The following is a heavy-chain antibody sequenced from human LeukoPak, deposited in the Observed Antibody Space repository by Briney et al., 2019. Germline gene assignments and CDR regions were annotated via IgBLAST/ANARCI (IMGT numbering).Heavy chain of an antibody. J-gene: IGHJ4*02. CDR3: ARGGFWSGYYGE. D-gene: IGHD3-3*01. Sequence: SETLSLTCAVYGGSFSGYYWSWIRQPPGKGLEWIGEINHSGGTNYNPSLKSRVTISVDTSKNQFSLKLSSVTAADTAVYYCARGGFWSGYYGEWGQGTLVTVSS. CDR1: GGSFSGYY. V-gene: IGHV4-34*01. CDR2: INHSGGT.